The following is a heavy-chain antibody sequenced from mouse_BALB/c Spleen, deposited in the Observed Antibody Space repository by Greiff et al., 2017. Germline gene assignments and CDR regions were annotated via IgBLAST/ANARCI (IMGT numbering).Heavy chain of an antibody. J-gene: IGHJ4*01. V-gene: IGHV5-17*02. CDR1: GFTFSSFG. Sequence: EVKLVESGGGLVQPGGSRKLSCAASGFTFSSFGMHWVRQAPEKGLEWVAYISSGSSTIYYADTVKGRFTITRDNPKNTLFLQMTSLRSEDTAMYYCARSQRSGYAMDYWGQGTSVTVSS. CDR2: ISSGSSTI. CDR3: ARSQRSGYAMDY. D-gene: IGHD1-3*01.